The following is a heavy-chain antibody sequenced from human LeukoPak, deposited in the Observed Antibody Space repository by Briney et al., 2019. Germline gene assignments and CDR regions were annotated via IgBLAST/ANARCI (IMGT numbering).Heavy chain of an antibody. CDR2: IKEDGSEE. D-gene: IGHD6-19*01. Sequence: GGSLRLSCAASGFTFSSYAMSWVRQAPGKGLEWVANIKEDGSEESYVDSVKGRFTISRDNAKNSLYLQMNSLRAEDTAVYYCARAWSSGWVDAFDIWDQGTMVTVSS. CDR1: GFTFSSYA. CDR3: ARAWSSGWVDAFDI. J-gene: IGHJ3*02. V-gene: IGHV3-7*01.